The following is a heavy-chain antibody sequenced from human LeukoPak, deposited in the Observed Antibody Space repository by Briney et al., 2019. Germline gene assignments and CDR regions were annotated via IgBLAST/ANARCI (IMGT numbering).Heavy chain of an antibody. Sequence: PGGSLRLSCAASGFTFSSYAMSWVRQAPGKGLEWVSAISGSGGSTYYADSVKGRFTISRDNSKNTLYLQMNSLRAEDTAVYYCAKDCHLCGYPFGYFDYWGQGTLVTVSS. J-gene: IGHJ4*02. CDR3: AKDCHLCGYPFGYFDY. V-gene: IGHV3-23*01. CDR1: GFTFSSYA. D-gene: IGHD3-22*01. CDR2: ISGSGGST.